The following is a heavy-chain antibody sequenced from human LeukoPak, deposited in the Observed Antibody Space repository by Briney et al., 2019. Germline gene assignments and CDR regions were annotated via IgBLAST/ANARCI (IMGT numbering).Heavy chain of an antibody. Sequence: GGSLRLSCAASGFTFSSYAMHWVRQAPGKGLEWVAVISYDGSNKYYADSVKGRFTIPRDNSKNTLYLQMNSLRAEDTAVYYCARDPPSGGDTAMYYFDYWGQGTLVTVSS. CDR2: ISYDGSNK. CDR3: ARDPPSGGDTAMYYFDY. J-gene: IGHJ4*02. D-gene: IGHD5-18*01. V-gene: IGHV3-30-3*01. CDR1: GFTFSSYA.